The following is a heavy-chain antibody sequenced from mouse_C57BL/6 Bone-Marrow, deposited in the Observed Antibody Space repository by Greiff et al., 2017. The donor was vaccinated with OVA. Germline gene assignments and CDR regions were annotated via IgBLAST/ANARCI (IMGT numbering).Heavy chain of an antibody. Sequence: VQLKQPGAELVKPGASVKLSCKASGYTFTSYWMHWVKQRPGQGLEWIGAIYPGNSDTSYNQKFKGKAKLTAVTSASTAYMELSSLTNEDSAVYYCTRGTTVVENYFDYWGQGTTLTVSS. CDR1: GYTFTSYW. CDR2: IYPGNSDT. D-gene: IGHD1-1*01. CDR3: TRGTTVVENYFDY. V-gene: IGHV1-5*01. J-gene: IGHJ2*01.